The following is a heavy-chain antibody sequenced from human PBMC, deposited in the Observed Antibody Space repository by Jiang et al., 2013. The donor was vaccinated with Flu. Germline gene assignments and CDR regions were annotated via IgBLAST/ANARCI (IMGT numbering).Heavy chain of an antibody. CDR2: IDWDDDK. CDR3: ARAYSGGSLTGV. D-gene: IGHD2-15*01. Sequence: TLTCTFSGFSLSTSGMCVSWIRQPPGKALEWLALIDWDDDKYYSTSLKTRLTISKDTSKSQVVLTMTNMDPVDTATYYCARAYSGGSLTGVWGQGTTVTVSS. CDR1: GFSLSTSGMC. V-gene: IGHV2-70*01. J-gene: IGHJ6*02.